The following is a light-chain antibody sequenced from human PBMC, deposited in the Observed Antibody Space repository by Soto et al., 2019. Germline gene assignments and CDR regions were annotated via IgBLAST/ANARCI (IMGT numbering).Light chain of an antibody. Sequence: VMTQYRATLCVYAGERATLCCRASQSVSTNLAWYQQKPGQTPRLLIYDASSRATGIPDRISGSGSGTDFTLTISRLEPEDFAVYYCQQYGSAPFTSAPRAKVAIK. CDR1: QSVSTN. V-gene: IGKV3-20*01. CDR3: QQYGSAPFT. CDR2: DAS. J-gene: IGKJ3*01.